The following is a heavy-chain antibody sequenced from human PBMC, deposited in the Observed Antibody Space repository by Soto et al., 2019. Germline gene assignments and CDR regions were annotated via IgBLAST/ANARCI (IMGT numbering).Heavy chain of an antibody. D-gene: IGHD2-8*02. CDR3: AQRAYWGWGKQFGY. CDR1: GFSLSTSGVG. CDR2: IYWDDEK. J-gene: IGHJ4*02. Sequence: QITLKESGPPLVKPTQTLTLTCTFSGFSLSTSGVGVGWIRQPPGKALEWLAIIYWDDEKRYSPSLKTRLTVTKDTAKNQVVGRMTNVDPGDRGTCYCAQRAYWGWGKQFGYWGQGTLVSVSS. V-gene: IGHV2-5*02.